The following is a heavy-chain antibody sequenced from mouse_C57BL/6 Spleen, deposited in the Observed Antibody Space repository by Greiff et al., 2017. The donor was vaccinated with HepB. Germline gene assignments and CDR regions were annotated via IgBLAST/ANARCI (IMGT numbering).Heavy chain of an antibody. V-gene: IGHV1-42*01. J-gene: IGHJ2*01. CDR1: GYSFTGYY. Sequence: EVQLVESGPELVKPGASVKISCKASGYSFTGYYMNWVKQSPEKSLEWIGEINPSTGGTTYNQKFKAKATLTVDKSSSTAYMQLKSLTSEDSAVYYCASGGSSLYYFDYWGQGTTLTVSS. CDR3: ASGGSSLYYFDY. D-gene: IGHD1-1*01. CDR2: INPSTGGT.